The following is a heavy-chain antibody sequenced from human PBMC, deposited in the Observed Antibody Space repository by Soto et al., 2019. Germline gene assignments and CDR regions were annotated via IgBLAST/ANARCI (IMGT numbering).Heavy chain of an antibody. CDR2: IGTAGDP. V-gene: IGHV3-13*05. J-gene: IGHJ6*02. D-gene: IGHD3-9*01. CDR3: ARGAHYDILTGYPTIMYGMDV. Sequence: GGSLRLSCAASGFTFSSYDMHWVRQATGKGLEWVSAIGTAGDPYYPGSVKGRFTTSRENAKNSLYLQMNSLRAGDTAVYYCARGAHYDILTGYPTIMYGMDVWGQGTTVTVSS. CDR1: GFTFSSYD.